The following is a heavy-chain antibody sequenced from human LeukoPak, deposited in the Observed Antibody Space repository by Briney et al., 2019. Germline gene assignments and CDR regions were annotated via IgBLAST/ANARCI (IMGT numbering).Heavy chain of an antibody. CDR1: GFTVDSNY. CDR2: IYTGGNT. J-gene: IGHJ4*02. V-gene: IGHV3-53*01. CDR3: AKDLGQTSGYFDY. Sequence: GGSLRLSCAASGFTVDSNYLSWVRQAPGKGLEWVSTIYTGGNTYYAASVKGRFTISRDNSKNTLYLQMNSLRAEDTAVYYCAKDLGQTSGYFDYWGQGTLVTVSS.